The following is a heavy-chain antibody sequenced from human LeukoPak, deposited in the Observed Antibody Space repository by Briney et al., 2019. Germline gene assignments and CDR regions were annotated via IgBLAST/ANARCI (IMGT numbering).Heavy chain of an antibody. Sequence: SETLSLTCTVSGGSISSSSYYWGWIRQPPGKGLEWLGRIYYSGSTYYNPSLKSRVTISVDTSKNQFSLKLSSVTAADTALYFCVVRDSLEYWGEGDLV. CDR3: VVRDSLEY. D-gene: IGHD2-21*01. V-gene: IGHV4-39*07. CDR2: IYYSGST. CDR1: GGSISSSSYY. J-gene: IGHJ4*02.